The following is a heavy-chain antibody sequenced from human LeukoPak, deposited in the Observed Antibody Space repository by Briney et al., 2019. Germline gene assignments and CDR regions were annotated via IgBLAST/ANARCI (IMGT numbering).Heavy chain of an antibody. Sequence: APVKVSCKASGYTFTGYYMHWVRQAPGQGLEWMGWINPNSGGTNYAQKFQGRVTMTRDTSISTAYMELSRLRSDDTAVYYCARVITTYYGMDVWGQGTTVTVSS. J-gene: IGHJ6*02. V-gene: IGHV1-2*02. CDR3: ARVITTYYGMDV. D-gene: IGHD3-22*01. CDR2: INPNSGGT. CDR1: GYTFTGYY.